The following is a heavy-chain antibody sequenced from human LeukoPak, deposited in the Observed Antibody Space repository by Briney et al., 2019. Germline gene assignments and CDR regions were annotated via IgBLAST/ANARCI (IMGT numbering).Heavy chain of an antibody. V-gene: IGHV4-34*01. Sequence: PSETLSLTCAVYGGSFSGYYWSWIRQPPGKGLEWIGEINHSGSTNYNPSLKSRVTISVDTSKNQFSLKLSSVTAADTAVYYCARISGSSLDYWGQGTLVTVSS. D-gene: IGHD1-26*01. CDR3: ARISGSSLDY. CDR1: GGSFSGYY. CDR2: INHSGST. J-gene: IGHJ4*02.